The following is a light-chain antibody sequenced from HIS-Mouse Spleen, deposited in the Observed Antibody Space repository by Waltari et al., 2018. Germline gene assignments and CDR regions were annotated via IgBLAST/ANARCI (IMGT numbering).Light chain of an antibody. V-gene: IGLV1-44*01. CDR3: AAWDDSLNGVV. J-gene: IGLJ2*01. Sequence: QSVLTQPPSASGTPGQRVTISCSGSSSNIGSNTVNWYQQLPGTAPKLLSYSNNQGPSGVPNRFSGSKSGASASLAISGLQSEDEADYYCAAWDDSLNGVVFGGGTKLTVL. CDR1: SSNIGSNT. CDR2: SNN.